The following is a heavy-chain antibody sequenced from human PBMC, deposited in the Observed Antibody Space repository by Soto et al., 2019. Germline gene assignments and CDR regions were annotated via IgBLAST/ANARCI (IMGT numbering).Heavy chain of an antibody. V-gene: IGHV5-10-1*01. CDR2: IDPSDSYT. CDR1: GYMFTNYW. CDR3: ASHNFLCGGDCPSSGMHV. D-gene: IGHD2-21*02. J-gene: IGHJ6*01. Sequence: PGESLKISCQGSGYMFTNYWINWLRQWSGGVLEWLGRIDPSDSYTKYNPSFQGHVTISADKSTSTAYLQWSSLRASDTAVYYCASHNFLCGGDCPSSGMHVWGQGTTVTVSS.